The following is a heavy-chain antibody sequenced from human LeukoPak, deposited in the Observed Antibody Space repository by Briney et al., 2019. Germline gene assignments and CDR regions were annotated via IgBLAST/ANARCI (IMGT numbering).Heavy chain of an antibody. CDR1: GYTFTSNY. CDR3: AKAWAPDY. CDR2: ISPSGGST. V-gene: IGHV1-46*01. Sequence: ASVKVSCKAFGYTFTSNYMHWVRQAPGQGPEWMGVISPSGGSTTYAQKFQGRVTLTRDMSTSTDYLELSSLRSEDTAVYYCAKAWAPDYWGQGTLVTVSS. J-gene: IGHJ4*02.